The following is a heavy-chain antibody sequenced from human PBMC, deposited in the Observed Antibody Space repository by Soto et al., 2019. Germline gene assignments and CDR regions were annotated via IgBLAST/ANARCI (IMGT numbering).Heavy chain of an antibody. Sequence: PGGSLRLSCEVSGLTFSSSAMNWVRQAPGKGLEWVSTIGGTGVAKYYADSVKGRFTISRDNSNNTVFLQMNSLRAEDAAVYFCAKDRSPGATTWNVYWGQGTLVTVSS. D-gene: IGHD1-26*01. J-gene: IGHJ4*02. CDR2: IGGTGVAK. CDR1: GLTFSSSA. V-gene: IGHV3-23*01. CDR3: AKDRSPGATTWNVY.